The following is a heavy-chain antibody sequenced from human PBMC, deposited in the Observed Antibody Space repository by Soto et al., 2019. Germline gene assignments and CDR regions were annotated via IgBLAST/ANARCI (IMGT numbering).Heavy chain of an antibody. J-gene: IGHJ3*02. Sequence: QVQLQESGPGLVKPSETLSLTCTVSGGSISPYCWSWIRQPAGKGLEWIGRMYATGTTNYNPSLKSRVSMSIDTSENQFSLKLRSVTDADTAVYYCARDGGYTGYEQGNPFDIWGQGTMVSVSS. CDR1: GGSISPYC. D-gene: IGHD5-12*01. CDR2: MYATGTT. V-gene: IGHV4-4*07. CDR3: ARDGGYTGYEQGNPFDI.